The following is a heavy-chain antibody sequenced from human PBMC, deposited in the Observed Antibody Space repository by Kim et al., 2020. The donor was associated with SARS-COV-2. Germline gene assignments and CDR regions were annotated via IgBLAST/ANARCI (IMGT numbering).Heavy chain of an antibody. CDR1: GGSISSGGYY. Sequence: SETLSLTCTVSGGSISSGGYYWSWIRQHPGKGLEWIGYIYYSGSTYYNPSLKSRVTISVDTSKNQFSLKLSSVTAADTAVYYCAGVVVPAATRRVGAYGMDVWGQGTTVTVSS. V-gene: IGHV4-31*03. J-gene: IGHJ6*02. CDR3: AGVVVPAATRRVGAYGMDV. CDR2: IYYSGST. D-gene: IGHD2-2*01.